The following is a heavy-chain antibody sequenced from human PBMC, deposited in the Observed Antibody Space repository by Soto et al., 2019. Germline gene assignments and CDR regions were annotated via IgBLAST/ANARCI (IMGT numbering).Heavy chain of an antibody. V-gene: IGHV1-2*04. D-gene: IGHD3-3*01. J-gene: IGHJ6*02. Sequence: GASVKVSCKASGYTFTGYYMHWVRQAPGQGLEWMGWINPNSGGTNYAQKFQGWVTMTRDTSISTAYMELSRLRSDDTAVYYCARDPSYDFWSGPYYGMDVWGQGTTVTVSS. CDR1: GYTFTGYY. CDR3: ARDPSYDFWSGPYYGMDV. CDR2: INPNSGGT.